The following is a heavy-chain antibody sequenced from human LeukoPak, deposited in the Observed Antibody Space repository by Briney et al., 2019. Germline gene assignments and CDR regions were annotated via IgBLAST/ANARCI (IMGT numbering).Heavy chain of an antibody. CDR1: GFTFSSYS. Sequence: PGGSLRLSCAASGFTFSSYSMNWVRQAPGKGLEWVSSISSSSSYIYYADSVKGRFTISRDNAKNSLYLQMDSLRAEDTAVYYCAVRSLWFGESPGPYYFDYWGQGTLVTVSS. V-gene: IGHV3-21*01. CDR2: ISSSSSYI. CDR3: AVRSLWFGESPGPYYFDY. J-gene: IGHJ4*02. D-gene: IGHD3-10*01.